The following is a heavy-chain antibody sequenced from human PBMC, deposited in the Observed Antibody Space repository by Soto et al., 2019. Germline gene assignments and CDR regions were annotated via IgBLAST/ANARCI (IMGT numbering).Heavy chain of an antibody. Sequence: PGGSLRLSCAASGFNFDDYAMHWVRQIPGKGLEWVSGISWESGSIGYADSVEGRFSIPRDNAKNSLYLQMNSLRAEDTAFYYCARGGGIVVVTAPYDHWGQGTLVTVSS. CDR2: ISWESGSI. CDR1: GFNFDDYA. J-gene: IGHJ4*02. CDR3: ARGGGIVVVTAPYDH. D-gene: IGHD2-21*02. V-gene: IGHV3-9*01.